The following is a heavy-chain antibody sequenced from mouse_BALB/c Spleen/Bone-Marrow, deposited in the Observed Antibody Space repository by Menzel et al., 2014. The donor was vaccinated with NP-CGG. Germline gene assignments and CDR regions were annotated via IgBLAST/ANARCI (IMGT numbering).Heavy chain of an antibody. D-gene: IGHD1-1*01. CDR1: GYAFSRYW. J-gene: IGHJ2*01. Sequence: VQLQQSGAELVRPGSSVKISCKASGYAFSRYWMNWVKQRPGQGLEWIGQIYPGDGDTNYNGKFKGKATLTADKSSSTASLQLNSLTSEDSAVYFCPRRGYSYCSSYVDYWGQGTPLTVSS. V-gene: IGHV1-80*01. CDR3: PRRGYSYCSSYVDY. CDR2: IYPGDGDT.